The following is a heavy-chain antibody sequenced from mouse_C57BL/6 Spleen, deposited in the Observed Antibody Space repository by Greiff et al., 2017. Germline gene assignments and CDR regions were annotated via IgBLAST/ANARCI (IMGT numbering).Heavy chain of an antibody. CDR1: GYTFTSYW. Sequence: QVQLQQPGAEPVKPGASVKLSCKASGYTFTSYWMHWVKQRPGQGLEWIGMIHPNSGSTNYNEKFKSKATLTVDKSSSTAYMQLSSLTSEDSAVYYCARGGLRYGYFDVWGTGTTVTVSS. CDR3: ARGGLRYGYFDV. CDR2: IHPNSGST. J-gene: IGHJ1*03. V-gene: IGHV1-64*01. D-gene: IGHD1-1*01.